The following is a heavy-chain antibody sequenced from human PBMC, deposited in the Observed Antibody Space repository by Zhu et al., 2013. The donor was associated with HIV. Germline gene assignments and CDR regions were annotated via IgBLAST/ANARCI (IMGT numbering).Heavy chain of an antibody. CDR2: IIPLLGTT. CDR1: GDTFARYS. CDR3: ARERSVVAAPSIDAFDI. Sequence: QGQLVQSGAEVKKPGSSVKVSCKTSGDTFARYSINWVRQAPGRGPEWMGRIIPLLGTTNYAQNFEGRITFTADDPTTTVYMELSSLKSEDTAVYFCARERSVVAAPSIDAFDIWGQGTMLTVSS. V-gene: IGHV1-69*18. J-gene: IGHJ3*02. D-gene: IGHD2-21*01.